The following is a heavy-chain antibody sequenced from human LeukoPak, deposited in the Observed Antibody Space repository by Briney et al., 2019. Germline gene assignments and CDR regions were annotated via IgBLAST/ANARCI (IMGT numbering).Heavy chain of an antibody. CDR1: GFTFDDYA. D-gene: IGHD3-10*01. J-gene: IGHJ4*02. V-gene: IGHV3-9*01. CDR3: AKDAYYYGSGSYCLDY. Sequence: GGSLRLSCAASGFTFDDYAMHWVRQAPGRGLAGVSGISWNSGSIGYADSVKGRFTISRDNAKNSLYLQMNSLRAEDTALYYCAKDAYYYGSGSYCLDYWGQGTLVTVSS. CDR2: ISWNSGSI.